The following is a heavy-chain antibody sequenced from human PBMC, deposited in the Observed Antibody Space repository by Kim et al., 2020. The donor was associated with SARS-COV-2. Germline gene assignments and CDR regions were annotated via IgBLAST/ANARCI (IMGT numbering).Heavy chain of an antibody. CDR1: GFTFRDFA. CDR3: AKVDTTIVGYYFDY. J-gene: IGHJ4*02. V-gene: IGHV3-23*01. CDR2: ISSSGDRT. Sequence: GGSLRLSCAASGFTFRDFAMTWVRQAPGKGLEWVAAISSSGDRTYYADSVKGRFTISRDNLKNTLLLEMDSLRAEDTAVCYCAKVDTTIVGYYFDYWGQGALVTVSS. D-gene: IGHD5-18*01.